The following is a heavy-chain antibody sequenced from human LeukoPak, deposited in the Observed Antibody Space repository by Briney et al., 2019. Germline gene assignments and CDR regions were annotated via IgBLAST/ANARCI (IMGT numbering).Heavy chain of an antibody. D-gene: IGHD6-13*01. CDR2: ISGSGGST. J-gene: IGHJ4*02. CDR3: ARDGEQQSAFDY. CDR1: GFTFSSYA. V-gene: IGHV3-23*01. Sequence: GGSLRLSCAASGFTFSSYAMSWVRQAPGKGLEWVSAISGSGGSTYYADSVKGRFTISRDNSKNTLYLQMNSLRAEDTAVYYCARDGEQQSAFDYWGQGTLVTVSS.